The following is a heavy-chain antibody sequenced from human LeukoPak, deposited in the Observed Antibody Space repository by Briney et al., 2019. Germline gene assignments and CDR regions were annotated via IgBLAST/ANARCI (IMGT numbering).Heavy chain of an antibody. CDR3: SRFYSSGWASGAFDI. J-gene: IGHJ3*02. D-gene: IGHD3-22*01. CDR2: IRNKANGGTT. CDR1: GFTFSDYA. Sequence: TGGSLRLSCTTSGFTFSDYAVSWVRQAPGKGLEWIGFIRNKANGGTTEYAASVKGRFTISRDDSKTIAHLQMSSLKTEDTAVYYCSRFYSSGWASGAFDIWGQGPMVTVSS. V-gene: IGHV3-49*04.